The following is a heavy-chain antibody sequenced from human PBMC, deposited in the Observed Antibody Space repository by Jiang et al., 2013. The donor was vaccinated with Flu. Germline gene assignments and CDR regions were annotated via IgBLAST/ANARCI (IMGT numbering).Heavy chain of an antibody. V-gene: IGHV4-59*12. CDR1: GGSISSYY. J-gene: IGHJ6*02. Sequence: GPGLVKPSETLSLTCTVSGGSISSYYWSWIRQPPGKGLEWIGYIYYSGSTNYNPSLKSRVTISVDTSKNQFSLKLSSVTAADTAVYYCAKVAPYYYYGMDVWGQGTTVTVSS. D-gene: IGHD2-15*01. CDR3: AKVAPYYYYGMDV. CDR2: IYYSGST.